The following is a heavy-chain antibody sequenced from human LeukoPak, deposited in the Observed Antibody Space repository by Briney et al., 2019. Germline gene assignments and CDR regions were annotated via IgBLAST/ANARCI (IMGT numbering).Heavy chain of an antibody. D-gene: IGHD5-24*01. CDR2: IYPADSDT. J-gene: IGHJ4*02. V-gene: IGHV5-51*01. CDR1: GSRFPNYW. Sequence: GAPLKISAKGPGSRFPNYWIAWVRQIPGQGLEWMGIIYPADSDTRYSPAFQGQVTISADKSTNTAYLQWASLKASDTAMYYCARRKGDGYNSPFDYWGQGTLVTVSS. CDR3: ARRKGDGYNSPFDY.